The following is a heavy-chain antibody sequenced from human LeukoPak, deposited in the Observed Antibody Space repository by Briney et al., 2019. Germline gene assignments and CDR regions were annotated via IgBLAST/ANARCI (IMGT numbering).Heavy chain of an antibody. CDR2: INPKSGGT. CDR1: GYTFTGYY. Sequence: ASVKVSCKASGYTFTGYYMHWVRQAPGQGLEWMGWINPKSGGTNYAQKFQGRVTMTRDTSISTAYMDMSSLRSDDTAVYYCARVGYCSGGSCYRNWGQGTLVTVSS. CDR3: ARVGYCSGGSCYRN. D-gene: IGHD2-15*01. V-gene: IGHV1-2*02. J-gene: IGHJ4*02.